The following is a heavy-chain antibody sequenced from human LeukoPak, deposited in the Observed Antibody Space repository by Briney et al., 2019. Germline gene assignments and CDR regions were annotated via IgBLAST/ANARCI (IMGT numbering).Heavy chain of an antibody. V-gene: IGHV1-2*02. CDR1: GYTFSGYY. CDR2: INPKSGGT. CDR3: ASGILPGAYGMDV. Sequence: GASVKVSCKASGYTFSGYYIHWVRQAPGQGLEWMGWINPKSGGTNSTQKFQGRVTMTRDTSISTAYMELSRLRSDDTAVYYCASGILPGAYGMDVWGQGTTVTVSS. J-gene: IGHJ6*02. D-gene: IGHD1-26*01.